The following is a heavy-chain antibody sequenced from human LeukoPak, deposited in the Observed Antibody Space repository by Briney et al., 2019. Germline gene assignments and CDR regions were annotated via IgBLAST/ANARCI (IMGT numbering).Heavy chain of an antibody. D-gene: IGHD1-26*01. CDR3: ASRETDSAFDT. CDR1: GYIFTGYW. Sequence: GESLKISCKGSGYIFTGYWIGWVRQMPGKGLEWMGIIYPGDSDTRYSPSFQGQVTISADKSISTAYLQWSSLKASDTAMYYCASRETDSAFDTWGQGTMVTVSS. J-gene: IGHJ3*02. V-gene: IGHV5-51*01. CDR2: IYPGDSDT.